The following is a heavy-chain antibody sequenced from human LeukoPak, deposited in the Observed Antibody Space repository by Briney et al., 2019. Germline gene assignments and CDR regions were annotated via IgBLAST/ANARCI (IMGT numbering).Heavy chain of an antibody. J-gene: IGHJ4*02. Sequence: GGSLRLSCAASGFTFSSYWIHWVRQAPGKGLAWVSRVNSDGSTTTYADSVKGRFTISRDNAKNTVYLQMNSLRAEDTGVYYCARTTYTSSRFDFWGQGTQVTVSS. CDR2: VNSDGSTT. V-gene: IGHV3-74*03. CDR3: ARTTYTSSRFDF. CDR1: GFTFSSYW. D-gene: IGHD6-13*01.